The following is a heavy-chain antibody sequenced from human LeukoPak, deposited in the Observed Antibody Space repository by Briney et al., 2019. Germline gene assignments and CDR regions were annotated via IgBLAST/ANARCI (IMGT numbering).Heavy chain of an antibody. Sequence: PSETLSLTCTVSGGSISIYYWSWIRQPAGKGLEWIGRIYTSGSTNYNPSLKSRVTMSVDTSKNQFSLKLSSVTAADTAVYYCARDHGDQRNYYYYYGMDVWGQGTTVTVSS. V-gene: IGHV4-4*07. D-gene: IGHD4-17*01. J-gene: IGHJ6*02. CDR3: ARDHGDQRNYYYYYGMDV. CDR2: IYTSGST. CDR1: GGSISIYY.